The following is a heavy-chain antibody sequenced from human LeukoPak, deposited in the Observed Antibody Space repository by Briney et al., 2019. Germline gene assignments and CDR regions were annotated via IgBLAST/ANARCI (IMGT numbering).Heavy chain of an antibody. CDR1: GGTFSSYA. V-gene: IGHV1-69*05. D-gene: IGHD1-1*01. CDR2: IIPIFGTA. J-gene: IGHJ4*02. CDR3: ARDLVRWNDAGTPFDY. Sequence: ASVKVSCKASGGTFSSYAISWVRQAPGQGLEWMGRIIPIFGTANYAQKFQGRVTITTDESTSTAYMELSSLRSEDTAVYYCARDLVRWNDAGTPFDYWGQGTLVTVSS.